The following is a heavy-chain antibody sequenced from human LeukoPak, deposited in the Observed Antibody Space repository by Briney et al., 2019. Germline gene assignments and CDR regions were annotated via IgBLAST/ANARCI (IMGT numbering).Heavy chain of an antibody. D-gene: IGHD4-17*01. Sequence: PETLSLTCSVSDSSISSGYFWGWIRQPPGKGLEWIGTLYHSGRTYHNPSLKSRVAISLDTSKAQFSLKLSSVTAADTALYYCATLLSDYGAHYFDSWGQGVLVTVSS. CDR3: ATLLSDYGAHYFDS. CDR1: DSSISSGYF. CDR2: LYHSGRT. V-gene: IGHV4-38-2*01. J-gene: IGHJ4*02.